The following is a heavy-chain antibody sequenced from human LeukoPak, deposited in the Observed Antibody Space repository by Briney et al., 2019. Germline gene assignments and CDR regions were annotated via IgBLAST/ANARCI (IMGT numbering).Heavy chain of an antibody. Sequence: EASVKVSCKASGYTFTSYGISWVRQAPGQGLEWMGWISAYNGNTNYAQKLRGRVTMTTDTSTSTAYMELRSLRSDDTAVYYCAHTYDFWSGYSDYGMDVWGQGTTVTVSS. CDR2: ISAYNGNT. CDR1: GYTFTSYG. CDR3: AHTYDFWSGYSDYGMDV. D-gene: IGHD3-3*01. V-gene: IGHV1-18*01. J-gene: IGHJ6*02.